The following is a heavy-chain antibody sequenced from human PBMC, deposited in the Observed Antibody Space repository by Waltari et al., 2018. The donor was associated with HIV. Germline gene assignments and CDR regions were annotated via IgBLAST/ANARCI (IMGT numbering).Heavy chain of an antibody. D-gene: IGHD1-7*01. J-gene: IGHJ5*02. CDR3: ARELEGTVGNYFDP. CDR1: GFAFSSDT. V-gene: IGHV3-21*02. CDR2: IIRSGDYI. Sequence: EVQLVESGGGLVKPGGSLILSCAASGFAFSSDTMNWVRPTPGKGLEWISLIIRSGDYIYSADSVKGRFTISRDNAKNSLYLQMNSLRAEDTGVYYCARELEGTVGNYFDPWGQGTLVTVSS.